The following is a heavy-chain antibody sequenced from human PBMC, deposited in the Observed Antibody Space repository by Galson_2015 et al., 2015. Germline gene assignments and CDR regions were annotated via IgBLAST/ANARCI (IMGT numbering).Heavy chain of an antibody. D-gene: IGHD3-22*01. V-gene: IGHV1-2*06. J-gene: IGHJ4*02. Sequence: SVKVSCKASGYTFTGYYMHWVRQAPGQGLEWMGRLNPNSGGTNYAQKFQGRVTMTRDTSISTAYMELSRLRSDDAAVYYCARDSYYDSSGGDYWGQGTLVTVSA. CDR3: ARDSYYDSSGGDY. CDR1: GYTFTGYY. CDR2: LNPNSGGT.